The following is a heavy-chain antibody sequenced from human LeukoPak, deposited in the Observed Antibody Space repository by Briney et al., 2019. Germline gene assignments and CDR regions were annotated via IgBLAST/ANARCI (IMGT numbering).Heavy chain of an antibody. Sequence: PSGTLSLTCAVSGGSISSSNWWSWVRQPPGKGLEWVANVNQDGSEKYYVDSVKGRFTISRDNAKNSLYLQMNSLRVEDTAVYYCAREAGDGWGQGTLVTVSS. V-gene: IGHV3-7*01. D-gene: IGHD3-16*01. CDR1: GGSISSSNW. J-gene: IGHJ4*02. CDR2: VNQDGSEK. CDR3: AREAGDG.